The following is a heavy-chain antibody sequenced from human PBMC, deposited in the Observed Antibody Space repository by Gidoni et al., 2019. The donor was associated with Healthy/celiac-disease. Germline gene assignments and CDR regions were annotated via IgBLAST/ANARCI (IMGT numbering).Heavy chain of an antibody. CDR2: IYSGGST. D-gene: IGHD5-12*01. V-gene: IGHV3-66*01. Sequence: EVQLVESGGGLVQPGGSLRLSCAASGFTVGSNYMSWVRQAPGKGLEWVSVIYSGGSTYYADSVKGRFTISRDNSKNTLYLQMNSLRAEDTAVYYCAREGYGPNETPGFDYWGQGTLVTVSS. J-gene: IGHJ4*02. CDR1: GFTVGSNY. CDR3: AREGYGPNETPGFDY.